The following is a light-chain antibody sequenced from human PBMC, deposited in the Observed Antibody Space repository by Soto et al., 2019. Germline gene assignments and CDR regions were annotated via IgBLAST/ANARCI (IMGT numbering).Light chain of an antibody. CDR2: EVT. V-gene: IGLV2-14*01. CDR1: SSDVGGYNY. J-gene: IGLJ1*01. CDR3: ASITRNTTSV. Sequence: QSVLTQPASVPGSPGQSITISCTGSSSDVGGYNYVSWYQHHPGKAPKLMIYEVTNRPSGVSHRFSGSKSGNTASLTISGLQTEDEADYYCASITRNTTSVFGTGTKVTVL.